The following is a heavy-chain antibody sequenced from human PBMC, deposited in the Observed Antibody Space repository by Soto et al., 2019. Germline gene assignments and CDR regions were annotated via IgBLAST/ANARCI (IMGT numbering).Heavy chain of an antibody. J-gene: IGHJ2*01. CDR3: AKIGDPTYGNWYFDL. CDR2: ISVDGSNR. CDR1: GFTFSSYA. V-gene: IGHV3-23*01. Sequence: EVQLFDSGGDLVQPGGSLRLSCAASGFTFSSYAMSWVSQAPGKGLEWVSTISVDGSNRFYADSVMGRFTISRDNSKNALYLQVNSLTAEDTAVYYCAKIGDPTYGNWYFDLWGRGTLITVSS. D-gene: IGHD3-10*01.